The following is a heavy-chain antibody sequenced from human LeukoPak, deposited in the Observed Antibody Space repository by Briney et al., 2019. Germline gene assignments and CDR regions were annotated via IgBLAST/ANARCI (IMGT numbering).Heavy chain of an antibody. CDR3: PTGGGGGH. V-gene: IGHV1-18*01. CDR1: GYTFTTFG. D-gene: IGHD3-16*01. Sequence: ASMKVSCTASGYTFTTFGITWIRQSPGQGLEWMGWISPYKGNTNYGLKFQGRLTLTTDTATSTAYMELRSLQSDDSAVYYCPTGGGGGHWGQGTLVSVSS. J-gene: IGHJ4*02. CDR2: ISPYKGNT.